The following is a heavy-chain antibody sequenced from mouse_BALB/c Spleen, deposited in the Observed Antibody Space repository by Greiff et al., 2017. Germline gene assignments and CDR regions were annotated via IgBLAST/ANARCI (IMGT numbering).Heavy chain of an antibody. CDR2: INPGSGGT. CDR3: ARSSNSAWFAY. J-gene: IGHJ3*01. V-gene: IGHV1-54*01. CDR1: GYAFTNYL. D-gene: IGHD2-5*01. Sequence: QVQLQQSGAELVRPGTSVKVSCKASGYAFTNYLIEWVKQRPGEGLEWIGVINPGSGGTNYNEKFKGKATLTADKSSSTAYMQLSSLTSDDSAVYFCARSSNSAWFAYWGQGTLVTVSA.